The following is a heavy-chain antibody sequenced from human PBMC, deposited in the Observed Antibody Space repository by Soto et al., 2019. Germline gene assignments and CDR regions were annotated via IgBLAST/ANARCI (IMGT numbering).Heavy chain of an antibody. V-gene: IGHV3-30-3*01. J-gene: IGHJ5*02. D-gene: IGHD6-13*01. Sequence: GGSLRLSCAASGFTFSSYAMHWVRQAPGKGLEWVAVISYDGSNKYYADSVKGRFTISRDNSKNTLYLQMNSLRAEDTAVYYCARGGYSSSWLHWFDPWGQGTLVTVSS. CDR1: GFTFSSYA. CDR2: ISYDGSNK. CDR3: ARGGYSSSWLHWFDP.